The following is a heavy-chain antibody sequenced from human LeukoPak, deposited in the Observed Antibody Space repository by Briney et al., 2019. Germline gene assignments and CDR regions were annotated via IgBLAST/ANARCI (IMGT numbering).Heavy chain of an antibody. Sequence: SETLSLTCAVYGGSFSGYYWSWIRQPPGKGLEWIGEINHSGSTNYNPSLKSRVTISVDMSKNQFSLKLSSVTAADTAVYYCARGKSGSPRFDPWGQGTLVTVSS. CDR3: ARGKSGSPRFDP. J-gene: IGHJ5*02. V-gene: IGHV4-34*01. D-gene: IGHD1-26*01. CDR1: GGSFSGYY. CDR2: INHSGST.